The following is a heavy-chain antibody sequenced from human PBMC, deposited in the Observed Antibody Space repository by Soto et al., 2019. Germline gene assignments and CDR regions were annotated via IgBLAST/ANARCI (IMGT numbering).Heavy chain of an antibody. J-gene: IGHJ4*01. CDR1: GYSFTDYS. Sequence: ASVKVSCKASGYSFTDYSIQWMRQAPGQRPEWVGWINIGTGVTQISQRFQGRVNLSRDTSATTPYMELDSLRYEDTAVYYCARCHYQLFRVDHWGQGTLVTVSS. D-gene: IGHD3-10*01. CDR3: ARCHYQLFRVDH. V-gene: IGHV1-3*04. CDR2: INIGTGVT.